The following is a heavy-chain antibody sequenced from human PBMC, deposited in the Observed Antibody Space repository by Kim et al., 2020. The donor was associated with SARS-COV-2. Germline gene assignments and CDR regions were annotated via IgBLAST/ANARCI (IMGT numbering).Heavy chain of an antibody. D-gene: IGHD2-15*01. CDR3: ARAGQYCSGGSCYGGGYYYYGMDV. CDR1: GGSISSYY. CDR2: IYYSGST. V-gene: IGHV4-59*13. J-gene: IGHJ6*02. Sequence: SETLSLTCTVSGGSISSYYWSWIRQPPGKGLEWIGYIYYSGSTNYNPSLKSRVTISVDTSKNQFSLKLSSVTAADTAVYYCARAGQYCSGGSCYGGGYYYYGMDVWGQGTTVTVSS.